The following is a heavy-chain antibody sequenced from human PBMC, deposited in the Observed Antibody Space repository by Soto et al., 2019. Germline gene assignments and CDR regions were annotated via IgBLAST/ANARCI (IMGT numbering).Heavy chain of an antibody. Sequence: QVQLVESGGGVVQPGRSLRLSCAASGFTFSSYGMHWVRQAPGKGLEWVAVISYDGSNKYYADSVKGRFTISRDNSKNTLYLQMNCLRAEDKAVYYCAKGPYYDASSGYYLDFDYWGQGTLVTVSS. CDR1: GFTFSSYG. CDR3: AKGPYYDASSGYYLDFDY. D-gene: IGHD3-22*01. CDR2: ISYDGSNK. J-gene: IGHJ4*02. V-gene: IGHV3-30*18.